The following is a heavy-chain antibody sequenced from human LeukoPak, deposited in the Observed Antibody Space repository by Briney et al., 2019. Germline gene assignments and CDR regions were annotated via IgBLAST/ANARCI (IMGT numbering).Heavy chain of an antibody. V-gene: IGHV1-2*06. D-gene: IGHD3-10*01. CDR1: GYTFTGYY. CDR3: ARDRGLWFGELQPDYGMDV. CDR2: INPNSGGT. J-gene: IGHJ6*02. Sequence: ASVKDSCKASGYTFTGYYMHWVRQAPRQGLEWMGRINPNSGGTNYAQKFQGRVTMTRDTSISTAYMELSRLRSDDTAVYYCARDRGLWFGELQPDYGMDVWGQGTTVTVSS.